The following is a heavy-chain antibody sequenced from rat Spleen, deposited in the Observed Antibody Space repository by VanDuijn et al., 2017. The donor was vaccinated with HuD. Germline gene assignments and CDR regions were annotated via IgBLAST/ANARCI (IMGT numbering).Heavy chain of an antibody. CDR3: TREYNDGSSLGGWFAY. Sequence: QVQLKESGPGLVQPSQTLSLTCTVSGFSLTSYHVSWVRQPPGKSLVWMGTIWAGGGTNYNSALTSRLSISRDTSKSQVFLKINSLQTDDTAIYYCTREYNDGSSLGGWFAYWGQGTLVTVSS. D-gene: IGHD1-12*02. CDR1: GFSLTSYH. J-gene: IGHJ3*01. CDR2: IWAGGGT. V-gene: IGHV2-15*01.